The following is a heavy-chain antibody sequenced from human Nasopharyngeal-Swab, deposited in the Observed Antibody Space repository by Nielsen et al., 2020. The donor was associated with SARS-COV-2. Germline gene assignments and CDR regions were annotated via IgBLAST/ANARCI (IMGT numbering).Heavy chain of an antibody. CDR1: GYSISSGYY. CDR3: ARGGYSSGWVVY. D-gene: IGHD6-19*01. Sequence: SETLSLTCTVSGYSISSGYYWGWIRQPPGKGLEWIGSIYNSGSTYYNPSLKSRVTISVDTSKNQFSLKLSSVTAADTAVYYCARGGYSSGWVVYWGQGTLVTVSS. J-gene: IGHJ4*02. V-gene: IGHV4-38-2*02. CDR2: IYNSGST.